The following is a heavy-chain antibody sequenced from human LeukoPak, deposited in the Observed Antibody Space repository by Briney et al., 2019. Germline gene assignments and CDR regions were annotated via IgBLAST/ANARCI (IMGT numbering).Heavy chain of an antibody. CDR3: ARDRASGLVK. CDR1: GGSISSYY. J-gene: IGHJ4*02. V-gene: IGHV4-59*01. CDR2: IYYSGST. D-gene: IGHD6-19*01. Sequence: PSETLSLTCTVSGGSISSYYWSWIRQPPGKGLEWIGYIYYSGSTNYNPSLKSRVTISVDTSKNQFSLKLGSVTAADTAVYYCARDRASGLVKWGQGTLVTVSS.